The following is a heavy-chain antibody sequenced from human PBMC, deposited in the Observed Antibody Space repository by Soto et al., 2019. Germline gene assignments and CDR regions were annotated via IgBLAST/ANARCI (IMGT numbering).Heavy chain of an antibody. CDR1: GFTFSSYA. CDR3: AKDNTKNAPAADYYYGMDV. J-gene: IGHJ6*02. V-gene: IGHV3-23*01. CDR2: ISGSGGST. D-gene: IGHD1-1*01. Sequence: PGGSLRLSCAASGFTFSSYAMSWVRQAPGKGLEWVSAISGSGGSTYYADSVKGRFTISRDNSKNTLYLQMNSLRAEDTAVYYCAKDNTKNAPAADYYYGMDVWGQGTTVTVSS.